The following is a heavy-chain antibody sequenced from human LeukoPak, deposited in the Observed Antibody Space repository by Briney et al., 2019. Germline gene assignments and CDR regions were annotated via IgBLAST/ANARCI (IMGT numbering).Heavy chain of an antibody. J-gene: IGHJ4*02. CDR2: IIPILGIA. V-gene: IGHV1-69*04. Sequence: SVTVSFKASGGTFSSYAISWVRQAPGQGLEWMGRIIPILGIANYAQKFQGRVTITADKSTSTAYMELSSLRSEDTAVYYCARPTSNDDYWGQGTLVTVSS. CDR1: GGTFSSYA. CDR3: ARPTSNDDY.